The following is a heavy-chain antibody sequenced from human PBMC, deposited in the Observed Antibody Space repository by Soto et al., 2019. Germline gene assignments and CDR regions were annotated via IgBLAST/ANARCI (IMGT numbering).Heavy chain of an antibody. CDR3: ARRGIAAAGSPWDYYYYMDV. CDR2: IYYSGST. V-gene: IGHV4-59*01. D-gene: IGHD6-13*01. J-gene: IGHJ6*03. Sequence: LSLTCTVSGGSISSYYWSWIRQPPGKGLEWIGYIYYSGSTNYNPSLKSRVTISVDTSKNQFSLKLSSVTAADTAVYYCARRGIAAAGSPWDYYYYMDVWGKGTTVTVSS. CDR1: GGSISSYY.